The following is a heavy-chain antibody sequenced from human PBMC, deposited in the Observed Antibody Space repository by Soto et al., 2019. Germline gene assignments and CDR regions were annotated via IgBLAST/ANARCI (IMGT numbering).Heavy chain of an antibody. CDR1: GITFSNYE. Sequence: GGSLRLSCAASGITFSNYEMNWVRQAPGKGLEWVSYISSSGGTTYYAGSVKGRFTISRDNAKSSLYLQMNSLRAEDTAVYYCARYCSGGTCNDGNMDLWGQVTTVTVSS. J-gene: IGHJ6*02. V-gene: IGHV3-48*03. CDR2: ISSSGGTT. D-gene: IGHD2-15*01. CDR3: ARYCSGGTCNDGNMDL.